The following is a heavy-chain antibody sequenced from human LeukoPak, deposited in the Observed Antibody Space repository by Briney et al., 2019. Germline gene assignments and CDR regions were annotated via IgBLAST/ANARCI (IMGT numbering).Heavy chain of an antibody. Sequence: ASVKVSCKASGYTFTNYPIHWVRQAPGQGLEWMGWISGYNGNTNYAQKLQGRVTMTTDTSTSTAYMELSRLRSDDTAVYYCAREGEYCSGGSCYRSYYFDYWGQGTLVTVSS. CDR3: AREGEYCSGGSCYRSYYFDY. V-gene: IGHV1-18*01. CDR2: ISGYNGNT. J-gene: IGHJ4*02. D-gene: IGHD2-15*01. CDR1: GYTFTNYP.